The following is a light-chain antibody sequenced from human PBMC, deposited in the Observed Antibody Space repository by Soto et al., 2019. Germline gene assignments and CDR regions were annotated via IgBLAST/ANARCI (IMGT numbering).Light chain of an antibody. V-gene: IGKV1-9*01. Sequence: IQLTQSPSSLSASVGDSVTITCRARQDITSYLAWYHQKPGKAPNLLIYGASTLQSGVPSRFSGSGSGTDFTLTISSLQAEDFASYYCQQTRAYPSTFGGGTKVDIK. J-gene: IGKJ4*01. CDR2: GAS. CDR3: QQTRAYPST. CDR1: QDITSY.